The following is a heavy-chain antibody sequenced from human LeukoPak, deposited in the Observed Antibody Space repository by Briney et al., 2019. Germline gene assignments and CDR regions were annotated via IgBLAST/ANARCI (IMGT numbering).Heavy chain of an antibody. D-gene: IGHD3-16*01. CDR1: GFTFSSYS. J-gene: IGHJ4*02. CDR2: ISSSSSYI. V-gene: IGHV3-21*01. Sequence: PGGSLRLSCAASGFTFSSYSMNWVRQAPGKGLEWVSSISSSSSYIYYADSVKGRFTITRDNAKNSLYLQMNSLRAEDTAVYYCARGPPGGFDYCGQGTLVTVSS. CDR3: ARGPPGGFDY.